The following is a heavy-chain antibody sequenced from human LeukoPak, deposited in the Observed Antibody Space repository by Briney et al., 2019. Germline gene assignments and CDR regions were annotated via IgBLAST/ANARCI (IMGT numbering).Heavy chain of an antibody. CDR2: IGTRSNPI. CDR1: GFSLSDFY. V-gene: IGHV3-11*01. D-gene: IGHD1-26*01. J-gene: IGHJ4*02. Sequence: GGSLRLSCAASGFSLSDFYMSWIRQAPGMGLEWISYIGTRSNPIYYADSVKGRFTISRDDAKNSLYLQMNSLRDEDTAVYFCAGEVQGSGRDFDYWGQGILVTVSS. CDR3: AGEVQGSGRDFDY.